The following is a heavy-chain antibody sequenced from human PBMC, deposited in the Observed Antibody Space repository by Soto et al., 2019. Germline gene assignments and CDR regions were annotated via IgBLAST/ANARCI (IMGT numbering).Heavy chain of an antibody. Sequence: EVQLLESGGGLVQPGESLRLSCAASGFTFGNYFMNWVRQAPGKGLEWVSDISSNGGRTHYADSVRGRFTISRDNSRNTLYLPTGRQIAEHTALYYCAKVLPGSGMDVWGQGNTVTVSS. CDR2: ISSNGGRT. J-gene: IGHJ6*02. CDR3: AKVLPGSGMDV. V-gene: IGHV3-23*01. CDR1: GFTFGNYF.